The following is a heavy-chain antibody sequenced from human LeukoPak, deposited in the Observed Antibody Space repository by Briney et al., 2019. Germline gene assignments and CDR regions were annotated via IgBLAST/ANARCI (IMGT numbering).Heavy chain of an antibody. J-gene: IGHJ4*02. V-gene: IGHV4-30-2*01. CDR2: IYHSGST. D-gene: IGHD3-22*01. CDR1: GGSISSGGYY. Sequence: NPSETLSLTCTVSGGSISSGGYYWRWIRQPPGKGLEWIGYIYHSGSTYYNPSLKSRVTISVDRSKNQFSLKLTSVTAADTAVYYCAGKNYYDSRGYFYVDHWGQGTLVTVSP. CDR3: AGKNYYDSRGYFYVDH.